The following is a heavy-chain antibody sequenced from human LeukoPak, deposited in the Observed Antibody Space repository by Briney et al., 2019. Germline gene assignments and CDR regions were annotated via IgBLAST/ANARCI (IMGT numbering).Heavy chain of an antibody. J-gene: IGHJ4*02. CDR3: ARGLEDQGYFDY. Sequence: PGGSLRLSCAASGFTFSSYAMSWVRQAPGKGLEWVSAISGSGGSTYYADSVKGRFTISRDNSKNTLYLQMNSLRAEDTAVYYCARGLEDQGYFDYWGQGTLVTVSS. CDR1: GFTFSSYA. CDR2: ISGSGGST. V-gene: IGHV3-23*01. D-gene: IGHD3-22*01.